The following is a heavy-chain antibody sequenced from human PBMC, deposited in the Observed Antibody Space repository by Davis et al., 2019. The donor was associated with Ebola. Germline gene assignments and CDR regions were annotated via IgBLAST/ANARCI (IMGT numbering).Heavy chain of an antibody. J-gene: IGHJ4*02. CDR3: AKDRYYVVTATFDY. Sequence: GESLKISCTDSVITFSSYAMTWVRQAPGKGLEWVSAISGSGGSTYYADSVKGRFTISRDNSKKTLYLQMNSLRAEDTALYYCAKDRYYVVTATFDYWGQGTLVTVSS. CDR2: ISGSGGST. CDR1: VITFSSYA. D-gene: IGHD2-21*02. V-gene: IGHV3-23*01.